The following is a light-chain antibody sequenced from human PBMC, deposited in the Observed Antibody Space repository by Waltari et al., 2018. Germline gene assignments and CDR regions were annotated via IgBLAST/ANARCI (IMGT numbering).Light chain of an antibody. CDR3: QQSYTIPRT. J-gene: IGKJ4*01. Sequence: IQMTQSPSSLSASIGDIITITCQASYSIDKNLHWYQQRPGKAPKVLIYAASSLQSGVPPRFSGSGSGTEFTLTIDSLQPEDFATYYCQQSYTIPRTFGGGTKVEMK. V-gene: IGKV1-39*01. CDR2: AAS. CDR1: YSIDKN.